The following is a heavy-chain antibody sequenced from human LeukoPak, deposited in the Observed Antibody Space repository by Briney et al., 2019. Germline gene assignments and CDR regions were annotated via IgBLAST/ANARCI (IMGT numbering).Heavy chain of an antibody. V-gene: IGHV4-39*07. D-gene: IGHD6-19*01. CDR1: GGSISSSSYY. J-gene: IGHJ4*02. CDR2: IYYSGST. CDR3: AREGIAVAGKVDY. Sequence: PSETLFLTCTVSGGSISSSSYYWGWIRQPPGKGLEWIGSIYYSGSTYYNPSLKSRVTISVDTSKNQFSLKLSSVTAADTAVYYFAREGIAVAGKVDYWGQGTLVTVSS.